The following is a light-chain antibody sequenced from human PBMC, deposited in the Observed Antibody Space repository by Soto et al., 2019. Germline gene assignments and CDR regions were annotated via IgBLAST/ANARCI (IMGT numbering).Light chain of an antibody. Sequence: EIVMTQYPAILSVSAGERSTLSCRASQSVSSNLAWYQQKPGQSPRLLIYGASTRATGIPVRFSGSGSGTEFTLTISSLQSEDFAVYYCHQYNYWPTFGQGTKVDIK. V-gene: IGKV3-15*01. CDR1: QSVSSN. CDR2: GAS. CDR3: HQYNYWPT. J-gene: IGKJ1*01.